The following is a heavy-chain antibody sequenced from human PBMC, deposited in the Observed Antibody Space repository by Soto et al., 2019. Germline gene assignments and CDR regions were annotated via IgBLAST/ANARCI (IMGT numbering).Heavy chain of an antibody. Sequence: QVQLVQSGAEVKKPGASVKVSCKASGYTFTSYGISWVRQAPGQGLEWMGWISAYNGNTNYAQKLQGRVTVTTDTSTSTAYMALRSLRSADTAVSYCARENNSRDYDFWSGPIYYYSGMDVWGQGNTVSVSS. V-gene: IGHV1-18*04. CDR2: ISAYNGNT. J-gene: IGHJ6*02. CDR3: ARENNSRDYDFWSGPIYYYSGMDV. CDR1: GYTFTSYG. D-gene: IGHD3-3*01.